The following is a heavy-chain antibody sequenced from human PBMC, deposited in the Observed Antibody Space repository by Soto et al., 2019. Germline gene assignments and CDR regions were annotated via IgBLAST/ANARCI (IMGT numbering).Heavy chain of an antibody. CDR2: IYYSGST. CDR3: ARYGSGTYYPTPFDY. V-gene: IGHV4-31*03. CDR1: GGSISSADYY. D-gene: IGHD3-10*01. Sequence: SETLSLTCTVSGGSISSADYYWSWIRQHPGKGLEWIGYIYYSGSTYYNPSLKSRVTISVDTSKNLFSLKLSSVTAADTAVYYCARYGSGTYYPTPFDYWGQGTLVTVSS. J-gene: IGHJ4*02.